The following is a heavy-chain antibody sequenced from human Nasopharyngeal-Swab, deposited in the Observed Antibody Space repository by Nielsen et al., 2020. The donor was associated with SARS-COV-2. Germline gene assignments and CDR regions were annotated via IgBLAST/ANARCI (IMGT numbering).Heavy chain of an antibody. CDR1: GFTFSDHY. V-gene: IGHV3-72*01. CDR2: TRDKANSYTT. D-gene: IGHD3-3*01. J-gene: IGHJ3*01. CDR3: TRAYYDSWSGSWFDV. Sequence: GASLQISCAASGFTFSDHYMDWVRQAPGKGLEWVGRTRDKANSYTTEYAASVKGRFSISRDDSKNSLFLYMNSLKTEDTAVYYCTRAYYDSWSGSWFDVWGQGTMVTVSS.